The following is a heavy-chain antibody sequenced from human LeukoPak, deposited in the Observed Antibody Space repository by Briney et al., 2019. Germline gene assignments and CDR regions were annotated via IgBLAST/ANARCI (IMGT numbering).Heavy chain of an antibody. CDR3: ATAPYDKVVVISPLSFDY. D-gene: IGHD3-22*01. V-gene: IGHV1-24*01. CDR1: GYTLTELS. J-gene: IGHJ4*02. Sequence: GASVKVSCKVSGYTLTELSMHWVRQAPGKGLEWMGGFDPEDGETIYAQKFQGRVTMTEDTSTDTAYMELSSLRSEDTAEYYCATAPYDKVVVISPLSFDYWGQGTLVTVSS. CDR2: FDPEDGET.